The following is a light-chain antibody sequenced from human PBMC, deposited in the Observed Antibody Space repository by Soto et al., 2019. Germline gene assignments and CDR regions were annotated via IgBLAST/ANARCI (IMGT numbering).Light chain of an antibody. Sequence: DIQMTQSPSSVSASVGDRVTITCRASQGISYWLAWYQQKPWKAPKLLIYAASSLQSGVPSRFSGSGSGTDFTLTITSLQSEDFATYYCQQAYNFPRAFGGGTKVESK. V-gene: IGKV1D-12*01. J-gene: IGKJ4*01. CDR2: AAS. CDR1: QGISYW. CDR3: QQAYNFPRA.